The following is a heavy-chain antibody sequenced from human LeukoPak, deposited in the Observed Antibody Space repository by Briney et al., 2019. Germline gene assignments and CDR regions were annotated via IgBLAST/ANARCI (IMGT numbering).Heavy chain of an antibody. Sequence: SETLSLTCTVSGDSISSSSYYWGWIRQPPGKGLEWIGTIFYSGSTYYNPSLKSRVAISVDTSKNQFSLKLSSVTAADTAVYYCARSGSYEFDYWGQGTLVTVSS. CDR3: ARSGSYEFDY. CDR2: IFYSGST. V-gene: IGHV4-39*07. J-gene: IGHJ4*02. D-gene: IGHD1-26*01. CDR1: GDSISSSSYY.